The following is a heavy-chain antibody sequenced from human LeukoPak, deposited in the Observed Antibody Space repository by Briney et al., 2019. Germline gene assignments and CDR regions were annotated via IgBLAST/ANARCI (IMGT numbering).Heavy chain of an antibody. CDR2: IYTSGST. J-gene: IGHJ4*02. CDR3: ARGGPYYGSERSFDN. CDR1: GGSISSYY. Sequence: SETLSLTCTVSGGSISSYYWSWIRQPAGKGLEWIGRIYTSGSTNYNPSLKSRVTMSVDTSKNQFSLKLSSVTAADTAVYYCARGGPYYGSERSFDNWGQGKLDTVSS. D-gene: IGHD3-10*01. V-gene: IGHV4-4*07.